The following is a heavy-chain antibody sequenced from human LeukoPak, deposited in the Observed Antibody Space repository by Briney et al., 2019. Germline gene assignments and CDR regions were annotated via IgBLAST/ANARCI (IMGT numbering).Heavy chain of an antibody. CDR3: ARDLRAPPGY. D-gene: IGHD7-27*01. CDR2: IYSGGAT. CDR1: GFSVSTNY. Sequence: HPGGSLRLSCAASGFSVSTNYMTWVRQAPGKGLEWISVIYSGGATFYADSVKGRFTISRDNSKNTVYLQMNSLRAEDTGLYYCARDLRAPPGYWGQGTLVTVSS. V-gene: IGHV3-66*01. J-gene: IGHJ4*02.